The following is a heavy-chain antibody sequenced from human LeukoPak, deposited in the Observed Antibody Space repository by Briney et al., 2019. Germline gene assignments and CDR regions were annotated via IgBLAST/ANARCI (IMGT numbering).Heavy chain of an antibody. J-gene: IGHJ3*01. D-gene: IGHD5-18*01. Sequence: NPGVSLTLSCAGSGFTFNNACMSWLPQAPGNGLEGLGHIKSKIYGGTTNYHARVKGRFTISTDDSKHTMYLQMNRLNAADRAVYYCTPLRPWIQPRWGQGTMVTVSS. CDR2: IKSKIYGGTT. CDR3: TPLRPWIQPR. V-gene: IGHV3-15*01. CDR1: GFTFNNAC.